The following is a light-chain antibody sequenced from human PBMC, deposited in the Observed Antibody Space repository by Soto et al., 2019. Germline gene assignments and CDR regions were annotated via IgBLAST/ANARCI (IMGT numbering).Light chain of an antibody. V-gene: IGLV2-23*02. CDR3: YSFAGFNTL. J-gene: IGLJ2*01. CDR2: EVN. CDR1: SSGIGTFNL. Sequence: QSALTQPASVSGSPGQSIAISCTGNSSGIGTFNLVSWYQQHPGRAPKLIIYEVNKRPSGISSRFSASKSGNTASLTISGLQADDEADYYRYSFAGFNTLFGGGTKLTVL.